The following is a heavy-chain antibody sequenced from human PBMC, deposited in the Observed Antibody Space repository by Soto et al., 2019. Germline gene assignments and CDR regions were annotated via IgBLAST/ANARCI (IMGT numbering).Heavy chain of an antibody. J-gene: IGHJ5*02. V-gene: IGHV4-59*01. CDR2: IYYSGST. Sequence: QVQLQESGPGLVKPSETLSLTCTVSGGSISSYYWSWIRQPPGKGLEWIGYIYYSGSTNYNPSLKSRVTLSVDTSKNQFSLKLSSVTAADTAVYYCARGGRGIAVAGTSRGFDPWGQGTLVTVSS. CDR3: ARGGRGIAVAGTSRGFDP. CDR1: GGSISSYY. D-gene: IGHD6-19*01.